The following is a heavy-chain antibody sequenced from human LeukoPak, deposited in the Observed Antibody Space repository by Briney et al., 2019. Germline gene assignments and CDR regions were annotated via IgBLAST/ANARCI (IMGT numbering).Heavy chain of an antibody. CDR2: INPNSGGT. CDR3: ARDSPVSSSLTD. J-gene: IGHJ4*02. Sequence: GASVKVSRKASGYTFTGYYMHWVRQAPGQGLEWMGWINPNSGGTNYAQKFQGRVTMTRDTSISTAYMELSRLRSDDTAVYYCARDSPVSSSLTDWGQGTLVTVSS. V-gene: IGHV1-2*02. CDR1: GYTFTGYY. D-gene: IGHD6-13*01.